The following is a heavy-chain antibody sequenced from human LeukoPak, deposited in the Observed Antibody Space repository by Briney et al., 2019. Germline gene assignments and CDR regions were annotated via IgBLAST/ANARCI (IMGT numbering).Heavy chain of an antibody. CDR3: ARTTGDYVVVYAFDI. D-gene: IGHD4-17*01. CDR2: INWNGGST. CDR1: GFTLDDYG. Sequence: GGSLRLSCAASGFTLDDYGMSWVRQAPGKGLEWVSGINWNGGSTGYADSVKGRFTISRDNAKNSLYLQMNSLRAEDTAVYYCARTTGDYVVVYAFDIWGQGTMVTVSS. J-gene: IGHJ3*02. V-gene: IGHV3-20*04.